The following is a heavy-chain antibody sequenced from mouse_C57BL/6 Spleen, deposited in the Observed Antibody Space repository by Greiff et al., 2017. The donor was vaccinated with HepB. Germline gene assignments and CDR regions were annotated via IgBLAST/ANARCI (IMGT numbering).Heavy chain of an antibody. J-gene: IGHJ4*01. CDR3: AWGSSGYGYAMDY. CDR2: IDPSDSYT. D-gene: IGHD3-2*02. V-gene: IGHV1-59*01. Sequence: QVQLQQPGAELVRPGTSVKLSCKASGYTFTSYWMHWVKQRPGQGLEWIGVIDPSDSYTNYNQKFKGKATLTVDTSSSTAYMQLSSLTSEDSAVYDCAWGSSGYGYAMDYWGQGTSVTVSS. CDR1: GYTFTSYW.